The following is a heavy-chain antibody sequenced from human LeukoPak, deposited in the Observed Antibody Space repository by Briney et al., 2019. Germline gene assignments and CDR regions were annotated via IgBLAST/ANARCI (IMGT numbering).Heavy chain of an antibody. Sequence: PSETLSLTCTVSGGSISSYYWSWIRQPPGKGLEWIGYIYYSGSTNYNPSLKSRVTISVDTSKNQFSLKPSSVTAADTAVYYCARLRGSSWPIDYWGQGTLVTVSS. CDR3: ARLRGSSWPIDY. CDR2: IYYSGST. CDR1: GGSISSYY. J-gene: IGHJ4*02. D-gene: IGHD6-13*01. V-gene: IGHV4-59*08.